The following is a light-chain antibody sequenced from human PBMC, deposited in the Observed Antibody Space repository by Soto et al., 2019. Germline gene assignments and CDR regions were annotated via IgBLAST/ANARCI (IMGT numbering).Light chain of an antibody. J-gene: IGKJ4*01. CDR1: QALSNY. Sequence: DIQLTPSPSVLSASVGDTVTITCRASQALSNYLAWYQQKPGKAPDLLIYSASTLQSGVPSRFSGSGSETEFSLTIRALQPEDFATYYCQQLSRYPLTFGGGTEVDIK. V-gene: IGKV1-9*01. CDR3: QQLSRYPLT. CDR2: SAS.